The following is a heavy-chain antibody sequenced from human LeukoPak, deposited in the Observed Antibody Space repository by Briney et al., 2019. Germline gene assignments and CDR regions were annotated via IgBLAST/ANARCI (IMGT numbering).Heavy chain of an antibody. D-gene: IGHD3-9*01. CDR3: ARARVYDILTGCLYGMDV. CDR2: INPNRGGT. Sequence: ASVKVSCKASGYTFTGHYMHWVRQAPGQGLEWMGWINPNRGGTKYAQKFQGRVTMTRDTSISTAYMELSRLRSDDTAVYYCARARVYDILTGCLYGMDVWGQGTTVTVSS. J-gene: IGHJ6*02. V-gene: IGHV1-2*02. CDR1: GYTFTGHY.